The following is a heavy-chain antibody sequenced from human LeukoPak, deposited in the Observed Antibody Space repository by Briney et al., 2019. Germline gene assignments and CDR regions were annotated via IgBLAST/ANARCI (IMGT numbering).Heavy chain of an antibody. J-gene: IGHJ4*02. D-gene: IGHD2-2*01. V-gene: IGHV1-46*01. CDR3: ARDSRVVPAAGHYFDS. Sequence: GASVKVSCKASGYTFSSYHMHWVRQAPGQGLEWMGIINPSSGSTSYAQKLQGTVTMTRDTSTSSVYMELSSLRSEDTAVYYCARDSRVVPAAGHYFDSWGQGILVTVSS. CDR2: INPSSGST. CDR1: GYTFSSYH.